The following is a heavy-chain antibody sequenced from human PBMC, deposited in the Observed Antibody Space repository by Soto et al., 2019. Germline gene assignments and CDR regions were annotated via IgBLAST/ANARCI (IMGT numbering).Heavy chain of an antibody. CDR2: IIPIFGTA. D-gene: IGHD5-18*01. Sequence: QVQLVQSGAEVKKPGSSVKVSCKASGGTFSSYAISWVRQAPGQGLEWMGGIIPIFGTANYAQKFQGRVTITADKSTSTADMELRSLSSEDTAVYYCARDRNVEYSYGPDFDYWGQGTLVTVSS. V-gene: IGHV1-69*06. J-gene: IGHJ4*02. CDR3: ARDRNVEYSYGPDFDY. CDR1: GGTFSSYA.